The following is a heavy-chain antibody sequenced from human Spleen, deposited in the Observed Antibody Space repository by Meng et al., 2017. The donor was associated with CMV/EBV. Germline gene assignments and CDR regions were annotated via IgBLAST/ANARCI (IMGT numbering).Heavy chain of an antibody. V-gene: IGHV3-20*04. D-gene: IGHD3-22*01. CDR3: ARVMTVVVYDAFDI. CDR2: INWKGSNT. J-gene: IGHJ3*02. CDR1: GFTFDNYA. Sequence: GGSLRLSCAASGFTFDNYAMTWVRQIPGKGLEWVSDINWKGSNTGYADSVKGRFTISRDNAKNSLYLQMNSLRAEDTAVYYCARVMTVVVYDAFDIWGQGTMVTVSS.